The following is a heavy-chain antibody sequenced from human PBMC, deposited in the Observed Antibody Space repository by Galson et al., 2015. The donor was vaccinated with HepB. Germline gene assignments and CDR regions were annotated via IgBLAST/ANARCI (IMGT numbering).Heavy chain of an antibody. V-gene: IGHV7-4-1*02. CDR3: ARPRGYSGYDSVSSEYFQH. CDR2: INTNTGNP. D-gene: IGHD5-12*01. CDR1: GYTFTSYA. J-gene: IGHJ1*01. Sequence: SVKVSCKASGYTFTSYAMNWVRQAPGQGIEWMGWINTNTGNPTYAQGFAGRFVFSLDTSVSTAYLQISSLKAEDTAVYYCARPRGYSGYDSVSSEYFQHWGQGTLVTVSS.